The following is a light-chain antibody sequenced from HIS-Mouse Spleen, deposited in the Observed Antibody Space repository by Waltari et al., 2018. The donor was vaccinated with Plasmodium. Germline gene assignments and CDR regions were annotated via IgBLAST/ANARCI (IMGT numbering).Light chain of an antibody. CDR3: QAWDSSTVV. J-gene: IGLJ2*01. CDR1: KLGDKY. V-gene: IGLV3-1*01. CDR2: QDS. Sequence: SYELTQPPSVSVSPGQTARITCSGEKLGDKYACWYQQKPGQSPGLVIYQDSKRPSGIPERFSCSNSGNTATLTISGTQAMDEADYYCQAWDSSTVVFGGGTKLTVL.